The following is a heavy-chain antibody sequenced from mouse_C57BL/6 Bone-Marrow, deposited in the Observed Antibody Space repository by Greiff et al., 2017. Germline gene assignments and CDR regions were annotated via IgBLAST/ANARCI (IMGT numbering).Heavy chain of an antibody. CDR2: IHPSDGDT. D-gene: IGHD1-1*01. CDR3: AIETSPYGSSSYYFDY. J-gene: IGHJ2*01. V-gene: IGHV1-74*01. CDR1: GYNFNGYW. Sequence: VQLQQPGAELVKPGASVKVSCKASGYNFNGYWMHWVKQRPGQGLEWIGRIHPSDGDTNYNQKFQGKATLTVDKSSSTAYMQLSSLTSEDSAVYDCAIETSPYGSSSYYFDYWGQGTTLTVSS.